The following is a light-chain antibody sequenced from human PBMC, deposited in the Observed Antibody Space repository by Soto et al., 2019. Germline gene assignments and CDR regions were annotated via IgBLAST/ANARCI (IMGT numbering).Light chain of an antibody. V-gene: IGLV1-44*01. CDR1: SSNIGSNT. Sequence: QSVLTQPPSASGTPGPRVTISCSGSSSNIGSNTVNWYQQLPGTAPKLLIYTNNQRPSGVPDRFSGYKSGTSASLAISGLQSEDEADYDCAAWDGSLNGPVCGGGTKLTVL. CDR2: TNN. CDR3: AAWDGSLNGPV. J-gene: IGLJ2*01.